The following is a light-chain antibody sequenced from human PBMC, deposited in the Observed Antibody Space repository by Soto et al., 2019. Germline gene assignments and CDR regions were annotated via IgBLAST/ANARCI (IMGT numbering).Light chain of an antibody. J-gene: IGKJ1*01. Sequence: DIQTTQSPSTLSGSVGDRVTITCRASQTISSWLAWYQQKPGKAPKLLIYKASTLKSGVPSRFSGSGSGTEFTLTISSLQPDDFATYYCQHYNSYSEAFGQRTKVDI. CDR2: KAS. V-gene: IGKV1-5*03. CDR3: QHYNSYSEA. CDR1: QTISSW.